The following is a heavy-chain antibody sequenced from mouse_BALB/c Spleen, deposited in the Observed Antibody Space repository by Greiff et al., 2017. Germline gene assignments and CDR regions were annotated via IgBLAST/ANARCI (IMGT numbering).Heavy chain of an antibody. CDR2: INSNGGST. CDR1: GFTFSSYG. V-gene: IGHV5-6-3*01. J-gene: IGHJ1*01. Sequence: EVKVVESGGGLVQPGGSLKLSCAASGFTFSSYGMSWVRQTPDKRLELVATINSNGGSTYYPDSVKGRFTISRDNAKNTLYLQMSSLKSEDTAMYYCARDLGDYYGSPYVDVWGAGTTVTVSS. CDR3: ARDLGDYYGSPYVDV. D-gene: IGHD1-1*01.